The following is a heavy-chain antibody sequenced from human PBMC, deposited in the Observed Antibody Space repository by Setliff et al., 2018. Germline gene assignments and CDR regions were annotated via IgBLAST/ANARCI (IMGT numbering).Heavy chain of an antibody. CDR1: GGSISTFY. J-gene: IGHJ4*02. CDR2: IHYSGNT. D-gene: IGHD3-10*01. V-gene: IGHV4-59*01. Sequence: PSETLSLTCTVSGGSISTFYWSWIRQSPEKGLEWIAYIHYSGNTNYNPSLKSRVTISFNTSKDQISLKLSSVTPADTAVYYCARGDYYGSGTIDSWGQGTLVTVSS. CDR3: ARGDYYGSGTIDS.